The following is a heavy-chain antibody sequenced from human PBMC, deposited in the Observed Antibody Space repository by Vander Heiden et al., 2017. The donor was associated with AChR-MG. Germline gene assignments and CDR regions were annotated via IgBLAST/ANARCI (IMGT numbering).Heavy chain of an antibody. J-gene: IGHJ6*02. Sequence: EVQLVESGGGLVQPGGSLRLSCAASGFTFSSYSMIWVRQAPGKGLEWVSYISSSSSTIYYADSVKGRFTISRDNAKNSLYLQMNSLRDEDTAVYYCARKIRRNYNYYYGMDVWGQGTTVTVSS. CDR3: ARKIRRNYNYYYGMDV. CDR2: ISSSSSTI. V-gene: IGHV3-48*02. CDR1: GFTFSSYS.